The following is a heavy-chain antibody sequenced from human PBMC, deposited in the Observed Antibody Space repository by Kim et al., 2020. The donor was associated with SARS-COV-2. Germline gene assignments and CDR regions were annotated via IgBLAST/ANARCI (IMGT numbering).Heavy chain of an antibody. J-gene: IGHJ4*01. CDR2: ISYSGDGT. V-gene: IGHV3-23*01. CDR3: AKGRSSSCYSAVDC. D-gene: IGHD2-15*01. CDR1: EFTFSSYA. Sequence: GGSLRLSCAASEFTFSSYAMNWVRQAPGKGLEWVSSISYSGDGTFYANSVKGRFTISRDSSKNTLYLQMNSLRVEDTALYYCAKGRSSSCYSAVDCWGLGTLVIVSS.